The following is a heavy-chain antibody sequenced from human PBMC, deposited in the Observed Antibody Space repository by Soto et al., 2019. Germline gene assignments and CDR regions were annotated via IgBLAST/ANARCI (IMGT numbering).Heavy chain of an antibody. CDR1: GFTFTNYA. CDR3: AKTSLLSRDGFEFDY. Sequence: EVQLLQSGGGLVQPGGSLRLSCATSGFTFTNYAMSWVRQAPGKGLEWVSTISGSGGSTYYADSVKGRFTISRDNSTNTVYLQTNRLGAEDTAVYYCAKTSLLSRDGFEFDYWGQGALVTVSS. CDR2: ISGSGGST. V-gene: IGHV3-23*01. J-gene: IGHJ4*02. D-gene: IGHD2-2*01.